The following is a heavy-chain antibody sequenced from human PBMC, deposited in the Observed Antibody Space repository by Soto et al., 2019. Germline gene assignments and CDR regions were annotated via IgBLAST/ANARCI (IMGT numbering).Heavy chain of an antibody. Sequence: SETLSLTCTVSGGSISSYYWSWIRQPPGKGLEWIGYIYYSGSTNYNPSLKSRVTISVDTSKNQFSLKLSSVTAADTAVYYCPRSGMRFDWLLDYWGQGTLVTVSS. CDR2: IYYSGST. CDR3: PRSGMRFDWLLDY. CDR1: GGSISSYY. V-gene: IGHV4-59*01. D-gene: IGHD3-9*01. J-gene: IGHJ4*02.